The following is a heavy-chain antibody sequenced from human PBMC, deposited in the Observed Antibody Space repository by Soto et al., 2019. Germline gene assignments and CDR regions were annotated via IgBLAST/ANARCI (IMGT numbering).Heavy chain of an antibody. J-gene: IGHJ4*02. CDR3: ARDSHPSVPAAISPSDY. CDR1: GYTFTSYG. Sequence: ASVKVSCKASGYTFTSYGISWVRQAPGQGLEWMGWISAYNGNTNYALKLQGRVTMTTDTSTSTAYMELRSLRSDDTAVYYCARDSHPSVPAAISPSDYWGQGTLVTVSS. V-gene: IGHV1-18*01. D-gene: IGHD2-2*01. CDR2: ISAYNGNT.